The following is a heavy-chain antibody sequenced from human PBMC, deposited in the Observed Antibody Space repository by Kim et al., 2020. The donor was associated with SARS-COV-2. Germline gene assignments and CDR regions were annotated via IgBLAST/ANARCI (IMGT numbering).Heavy chain of an antibody. V-gene: IGHV4-61*01. J-gene: IGHJ4*02. CDR3: ARLYYYDSSGYWHYFDY. Sequence: SETLSLTCTVSGGSVSSGSYYWSWIRQPPGKGLEWIGYIYYSGSTNYNPSLKSRVTISVDTSKNQFSLKLSSVTAADTAVYYCARLYYYDSSGYWHYFDYWGQGTLVTVSS. D-gene: IGHD3-22*01. CDR1: GGSVSSGSYY. CDR2: IYYSGST.